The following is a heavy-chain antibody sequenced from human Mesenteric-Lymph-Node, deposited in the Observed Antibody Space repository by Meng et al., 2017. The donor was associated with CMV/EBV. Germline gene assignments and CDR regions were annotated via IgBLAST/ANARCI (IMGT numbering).Heavy chain of an antibody. Sequence: GESLKISCVVSGFTFSNAWMSWVRQAPGKGLEWVGRIKSKTDGGTTDYAAPVKGRFTISRDDSKNTLYLQMNSLKTEDTAVYYCTTDTVVGAELWGQGTLVTVSS. CDR3: TTDTVVGAEL. CDR1: GFTFSNAW. J-gene: IGHJ4*02. CDR2: IKSKTDGGTT. D-gene: IGHD1-26*01. V-gene: IGHV3-15*01.